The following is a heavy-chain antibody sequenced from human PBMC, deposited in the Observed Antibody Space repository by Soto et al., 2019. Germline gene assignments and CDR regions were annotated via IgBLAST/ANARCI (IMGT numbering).Heavy chain of an antibody. V-gene: IGHV3-23*01. D-gene: IGHD3-22*01. CDR2: ISGSGGST. Sequence: LRLSCAASGFTVSSNYMSWVRQAPGKGLEWVSTISGSGGSTYYTDSVKGRFTIPKDNSKNTLFLQMSSLRAEDTALFFCAKDRFYYDSSAYYYDAFDIWGQGKMVTVSS. J-gene: IGHJ3*02. CDR1: GFTVSSNY. CDR3: AKDRFYYDSSAYYYDAFDI.